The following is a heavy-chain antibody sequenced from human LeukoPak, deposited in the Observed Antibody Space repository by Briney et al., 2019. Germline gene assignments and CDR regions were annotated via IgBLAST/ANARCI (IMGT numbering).Heavy chain of an antibody. D-gene: IGHD3-22*01. CDR3: TTETLMYRYDSSGRYWYFAL. V-gene: IGHV3-15*01. Sequence: GGSLRLSCAASGFTFSNAWVSWVRQAPGKGLEWVGRIKSKTDGGTTDYAAPVKGRFTISRDDSKNTLYLQMNSLKTEDTAVYYCTTETLMYRYDSSGRYWYFALWGRGTLATVSS. CDR2: IKSKTDGGTT. CDR1: GFTFSNAW. J-gene: IGHJ2*01.